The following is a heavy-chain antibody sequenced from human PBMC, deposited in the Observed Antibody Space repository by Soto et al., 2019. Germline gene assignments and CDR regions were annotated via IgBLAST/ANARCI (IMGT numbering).Heavy chain of an antibody. CDR2: ISYDGSNK. Sequence: GGSLRLSCAASGFTFSSYAMHWVRQAPGKGLEWVAVISYDGSNKYNADSVKGRFTISRDNSKNKMNLQMNSLRADDTAVYYCAKDRLAGGFDYWGQGTLVTVSS. CDR3: AKDRLAGGFDY. J-gene: IGHJ4*02. D-gene: IGHD3-16*01. V-gene: IGHV3-30-3*01. CDR1: GFTFSSYA.